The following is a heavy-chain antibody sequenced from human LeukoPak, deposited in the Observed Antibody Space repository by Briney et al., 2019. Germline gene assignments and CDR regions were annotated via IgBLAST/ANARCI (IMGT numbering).Heavy chain of an antibody. CDR3: ARSPDILTGENFDY. Sequence: ASVKVSCKASGYTFTGYCMHWVRQAPGQGLEWMGWINPNSGVTNYAQKFQGRVTMTRDMSISTAYMELSRLRSDDTAVYYCARSPDILTGENFDYWGQGTLVTVSS. D-gene: IGHD3-9*01. V-gene: IGHV1-2*02. CDR2: INPNSGVT. CDR1: GYTFTGYC. J-gene: IGHJ4*02.